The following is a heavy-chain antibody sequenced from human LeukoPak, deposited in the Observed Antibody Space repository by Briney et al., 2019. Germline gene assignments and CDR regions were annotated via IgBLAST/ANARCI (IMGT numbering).Heavy chain of an antibody. D-gene: IGHD3-22*01. CDR2: INPNSGGT. CDR1: GYTFTGYY. CDR3: AGDYYDSSGGFDY. J-gene: IGHJ4*02. V-gene: IGHV1-2*02. Sequence: ASVTVSCKASGYTFTGYYMHWVRQAHGQGIEWMGWINPNSGGTNYAQNFQSRVTMTRDTSISTAYKQLSRLRSDDTAVYYCAGDYYDSSGGFDYWGQGTLVTVSS.